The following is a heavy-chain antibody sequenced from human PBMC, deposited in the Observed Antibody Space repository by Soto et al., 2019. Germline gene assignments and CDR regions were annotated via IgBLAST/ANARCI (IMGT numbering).Heavy chain of an antibody. CDR3: ARIQLDTIMALDY. Sequence: QVQLVESGGGVVQPGGSLRLSCAASGFTFDAYGFNWVRQAPGKGLEWVAVVWSNGNLKYYADSVKGRFTISRDSSKSALNLEMNSLRADDTAVYYCARIQLDTIMALDYWGQGTLVTVS. CDR2: VWSNGNLK. D-gene: IGHD1-1*01. CDR1: GFTFDAYG. V-gene: IGHV3-33*01. J-gene: IGHJ4*02.